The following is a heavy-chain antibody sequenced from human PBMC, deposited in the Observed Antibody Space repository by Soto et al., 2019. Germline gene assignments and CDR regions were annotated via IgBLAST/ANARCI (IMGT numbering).Heavy chain of an antibody. J-gene: IGHJ4*02. CDR3: AHKSSSWYQSDY. D-gene: IGHD6-13*01. CDR2: IYWDDDK. CDR1: GFSLSTSGVG. Sequence: QITLKESGPTLVKPTQTLTLTCTFSGFSLSTSGVGVGWIRQPPGKALEWLALIYWDDDKRYSPSLKSRLTTTKDTSKNQGVLTMTNMDPVDTATYYCAHKSSSWYQSDYWGQGTLVTVSS. V-gene: IGHV2-5*02.